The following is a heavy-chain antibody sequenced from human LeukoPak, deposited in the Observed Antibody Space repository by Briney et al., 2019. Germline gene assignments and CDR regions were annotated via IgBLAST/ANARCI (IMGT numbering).Heavy chain of an antibody. CDR3: AKEQIGYNRPVDY. V-gene: IGHV3-23*01. J-gene: IGHJ4*02. CDR2: ISGSGHSI. Sequence: GGSLRLSCAASGFTFSDYAMSWVRQAPGKGLEWVSGISGSGHSINYADSVKGRFTISRDNSKNTLFLQMNTLRAEDTAIYYCAKEQIGYNRPVDYGGQGTLVTVSS. D-gene: IGHD5-24*01. CDR1: GFTFSDYA.